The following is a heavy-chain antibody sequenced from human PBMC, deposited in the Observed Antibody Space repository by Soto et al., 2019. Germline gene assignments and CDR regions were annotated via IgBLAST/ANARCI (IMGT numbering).Heavy chain of an antibody. CDR1: GSNFSNYG. CDR2: ISYHGTYD. Sequence: QGQLVESGGGVVQPGRSLRLSCAASGSNFSNYGIHWVRQVPGKGLEWLAGISYHGTYDHYTYSVRGRVTISRDNSKNTVYPQMNSLRAEDTAVYYCAKDRGYYSSSWPSYWGQGTLVTVSS. V-gene: IGHV3-30*18. J-gene: IGHJ4*02. D-gene: IGHD6-13*01. CDR3: AKDRGYYSSSWPSY.